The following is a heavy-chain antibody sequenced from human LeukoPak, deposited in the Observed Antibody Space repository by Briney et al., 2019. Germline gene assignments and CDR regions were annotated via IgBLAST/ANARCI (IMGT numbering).Heavy chain of an antibody. CDR3: ARGRGYSGYDSPQDDY. J-gene: IGHJ4*02. CDR2: INHSGST. D-gene: IGHD5-12*01. V-gene: IGHV4-34*01. Sequence: SETLSLTCAVYGGSFSGYYWSWICQPPGKGLEWIGEINHSGSTNYNPSLKSRVTISVDTSKNQFSLKLSSVTAADTAVYYCARGRGYSGYDSPQDDYWGQGTLVTVSS. CDR1: GGSFSGYY.